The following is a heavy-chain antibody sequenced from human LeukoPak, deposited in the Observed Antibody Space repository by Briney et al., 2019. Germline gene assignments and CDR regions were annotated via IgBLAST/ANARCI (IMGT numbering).Heavy chain of an antibody. D-gene: IGHD3-10*01. V-gene: IGHV3-53*01. J-gene: IGHJ4*02. CDR1: GFTVSSNY. Sequence: GGALRLSCAASGFTVSSNYMSWVRQAPGKGLEGASVIYSGGSTYYADSVKGRFTISRDNFKNTLYLQMNSLRAEDTAVYYCARVRGITMVRGVINPYYFDSWGQGTLVTVSS. CDR3: ARVRGITMVRGVINPYYFDS. CDR2: IYSGGST.